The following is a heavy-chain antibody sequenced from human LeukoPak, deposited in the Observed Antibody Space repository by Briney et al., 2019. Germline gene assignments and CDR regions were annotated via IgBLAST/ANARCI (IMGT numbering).Heavy chain of an antibody. CDR2: INHSGST. CDR1: GGSFSGYY. V-gene: IGHV4-34*01. CDR3: RATYYYYGMDV. D-gene: IGHD1-26*01. Sequence: SETLSFTCAVYGGSFSGYYWSWLRQPPGKGLEWIGEINHSGSTNYNPSLKSRVTISVDTSKNQFSLKLSSVTAADTAVYYCRATYYYYGMDVWGQGTTVTVSS. J-gene: IGHJ6*02.